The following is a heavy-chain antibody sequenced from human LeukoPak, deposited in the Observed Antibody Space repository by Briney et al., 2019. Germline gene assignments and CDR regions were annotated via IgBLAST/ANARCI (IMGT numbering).Heavy chain of an antibody. Sequence: ASVKVSCKASGDTFSRSAISWVRQAPGQGLEWMGIINPSGSYTSYAQKFQGRVTMTRDTSTSTVYMELSSLRSEDTAVYYCARDNSGGSTWWFDPWGQGTLVTVSS. J-gene: IGHJ5*02. CDR2: INPSGSYT. CDR3: ARDNSGGSTWWFDP. V-gene: IGHV1-46*01. CDR1: GDTFSRSA. D-gene: IGHD2-15*01.